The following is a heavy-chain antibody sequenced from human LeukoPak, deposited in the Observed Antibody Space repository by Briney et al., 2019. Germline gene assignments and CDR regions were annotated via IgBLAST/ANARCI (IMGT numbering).Heavy chain of an antibody. CDR2: ISSSSSYI. D-gene: IGHD5-12*01. Sequence: GGSLRLSCAASGFTFSSYSMNWVRQAPGKGLEWVSSISSSSSYIYYADSVKGRFTISRDNAKNSLYLQMNSLRADDTAVYYCAKTSRGNSGYDSPFDYWGQGTLVTVSS. CDR1: GFTFSSYS. V-gene: IGHV3-21*04. J-gene: IGHJ4*02. CDR3: AKTSRGNSGYDSPFDY.